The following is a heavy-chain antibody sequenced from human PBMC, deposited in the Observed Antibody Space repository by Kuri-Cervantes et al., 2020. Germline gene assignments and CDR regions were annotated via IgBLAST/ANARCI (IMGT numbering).Heavy chain of an antibody. V-gene: IGHV1-3*02. CDR2: SNAGNGNT. D-gene: IGHD3-10*01. CDR3: AKDHYGTSRIYYYYYYMDV. J-gene: IGHJ6*03. CDR1: GYTFTTYA. Sequence: ASVKVSCKASGYTFTTYAMHWVRQAPGQRLEWMEWSNAGNGNTKYSQEFQGRVTITRDTSASTAYMELSSLRSEDMTVYYCAKDHYGTSRIYYYYYYMDVWGKGTTVTVSS.